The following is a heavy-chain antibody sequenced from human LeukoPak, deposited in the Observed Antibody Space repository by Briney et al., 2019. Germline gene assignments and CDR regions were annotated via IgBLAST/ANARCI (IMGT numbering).Heavy chain of an antibody. CDR2: IWFDGND. Sequence: PSETLSLTCTVSGAFITRDTYYWAWVRQSPGKGLEWIGSIWFDGNDYYNPSLRSRVAMSVDPSKSQFSLRVNSVTAADTGIYYCGRDPRGRYEVGYGAWGQGTLVTV. CDR1: GAFITRDTYY. V-gene: IGHV4-39*07. J-gene: IGHJ5*02. CDR3: GRDPRGRYEVGYGA. D-gene: IGHD1-26*01.